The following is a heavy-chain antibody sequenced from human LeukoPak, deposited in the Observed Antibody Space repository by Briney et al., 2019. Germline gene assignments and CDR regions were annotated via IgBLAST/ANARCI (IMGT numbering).Heavy chain of an antibody. D-gene: IGHD4-17*01. Sequence: PGGSLRLSCAASGFTFSSYAMSWVRQAPGKGLEWVSAISGSSGSTYYADSVKGRFTISRDNSKNTLYLQMDSLRAEDTAVYYCAKDLKAYGDKVDYWGQGTLVTVSS. V-gene: IGHV3-23*01. CDR2: ISGSSGST. J-gene: IGHJ4*02. CDR1: GFTFSSYA. CDR3: AKDLKAYGDKVDY.